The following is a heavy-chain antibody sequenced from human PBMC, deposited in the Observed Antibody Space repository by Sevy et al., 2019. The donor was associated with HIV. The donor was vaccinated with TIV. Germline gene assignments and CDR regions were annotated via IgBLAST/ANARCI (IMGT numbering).Heavy chain of an antibody. CDR1: GFTFSSYG. J-gene: IGHJ4*02. CDR3: ARDGELRVDPYYFDY. V-gene: IGHV3-33*01. CDR2: IWYDGSNK. D-gene: IGHD2-8*01. Sequence: GGSLRLSCAASGFTFSSYGMHWFRQSPGKGLEWVAVIWYDGSNKFYADSVKGRFTISRDNSKNTLYLQMNSLRAEDLAVYYCARDGELRVDPYYFDYWGQGTLVTVSS.